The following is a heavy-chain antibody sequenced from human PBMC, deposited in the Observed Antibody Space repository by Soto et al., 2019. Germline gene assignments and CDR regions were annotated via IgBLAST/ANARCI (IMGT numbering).Heavy chain of an antibody. J-gene: IGHJ4*02. CDR1: GFTFSSYA. Sequence: GGSLRLSCGASGFTFSSYAMIWVRQAPGKGLEWVSAISGSGGSTYYADSVKGRFTISRDNSKNTLYLQMNSLRAEDTAVYYCAKSRDDYYDSSGYPLPFADWGQGTLVTVSS. D-gene: IGHD3-22*01. V-gene: IGHV3-23*01. CDR3: AKSRDDYYDSSGYPLPFAD. CDR2: ISGSGGST.